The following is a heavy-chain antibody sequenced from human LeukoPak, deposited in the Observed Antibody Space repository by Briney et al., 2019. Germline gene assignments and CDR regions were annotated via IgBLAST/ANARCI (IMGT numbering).Heavy chain of an antibody. V-gene: IGHV3-30*02. J-gene: IGHJ3*02. CDR1: GFTFNTYG. D-gene: IGHD3-22*01. CDR3: AKHQGERITMIVVARAYAFDI. Sequence: YPGGSLRLSCAVSGFTFNTYGMTWVRQAPGKGLEWVAFIRYDGSNKYYADSVKGRFTISRDNSKNTLYLQMNSLRAEDTAVYYCAKHQGERITMIVVARAYAFDIWGQGTMVTVSS. CDR2: IRYDGSNK.